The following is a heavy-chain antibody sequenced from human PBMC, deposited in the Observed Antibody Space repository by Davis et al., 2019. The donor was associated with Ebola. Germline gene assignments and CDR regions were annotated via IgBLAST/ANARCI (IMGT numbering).Heavy chain of an antibody. D-gene: IGHD4-23*01. CDR2: ISYDGSNK. Sequence: GESLKISCAASGFTFSSYAMHWVRQAPGKGLEWVAVISYDGSNKYYADSVKGRFTISRDNSKNTLYLQMNSLRAEDTAVYYCARGAVVTVRSSYYNYGMDVWGQGTTVTVSS. J-gene: IGHJ6*02. V-gene: IGHV3-30-3*01. CDR3: ARGAVVTVRSSYYNYGMDV. CDR1: GFTFSSYA.